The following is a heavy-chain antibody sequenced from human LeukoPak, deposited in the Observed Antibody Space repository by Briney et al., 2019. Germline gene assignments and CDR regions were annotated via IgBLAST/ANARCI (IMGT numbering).Heavy chain of an antibody. CDR1: GGSISSGSYY. J-gene: IGHJ6*02. CDR3: ARSPQTQLGVHYYGMDV. V-gene: IGHV4-61*01. Sequence: SETLSLTCTVSGGSISSGSYYWSWIRQPPGKGLEWIGYIYYSGSTNYNPSLKSRVTISVDTSKNQFSLKLSSVTAADTAVYYCARSPQTQLGVHYYGMDVWGQGTTVTVSS. D-gene: IGHD6-13*01. CDR2: IYYSGST.